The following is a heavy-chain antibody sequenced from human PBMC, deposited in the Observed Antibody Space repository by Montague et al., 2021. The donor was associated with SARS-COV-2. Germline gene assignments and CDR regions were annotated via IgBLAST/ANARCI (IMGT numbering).Heavy chain of an antibody. J-gene: IGHJ3*02. CDR2: IHHSGST. Sequence: SETLSLTCTVSGGSISSSTYYWGWIRQPPGKGLEWIGSIHHSGSTYYNPSLKSRVTISVDTSKNQFSLKLSSVTAADTAVYYCARARITMIVVVNAFDIWGQGTMVTVSS. D-gene: IGHD3-22*01. CDR1: GGSISSSTYY. CDR3: ARARITMIVVVNAFDI. V-gene: IGHV4-39*07.